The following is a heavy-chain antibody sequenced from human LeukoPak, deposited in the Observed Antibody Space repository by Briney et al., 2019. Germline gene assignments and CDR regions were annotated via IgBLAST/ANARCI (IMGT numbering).Heavy chain of an antibody. CDR3: ARHAVRYGSGSYYNDY. J-gene: IGHJ4*02. CDR1: GYSFTSYW. V-gene: IGHV5-51*01. D-gene: IGHD3-10*01. Sequence: GESLKISCKGSGYSFTSYWIGWVRQMPGKGLEWMGIIYPGDSDTRYSPSFQGQVTISADKSISTAYPQWSSLKASVTAMYYCARHAVRYGSGSYYNDYWGQGTLVTVSS. CDR2: IYPGDSDT.